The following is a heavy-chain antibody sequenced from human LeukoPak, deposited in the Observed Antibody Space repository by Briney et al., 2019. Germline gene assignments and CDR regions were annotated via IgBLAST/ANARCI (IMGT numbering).Heavy chain of an antibody. Sequence: SETLSLTCTVSGGSISSGYYWGWLRQPPGRGLEWIGTIYHSGSTYYNPSLKSRVTISVDTSKNQFSLKLSSVTAADTAVYFCARAYSSSWYFNWFDPWGQGTQVTVSS. CDR2: IYHSGST. J-gene: IGHJ5*02. CDR3: ARAYSSSWYFNWFDP. D-gene: IGHD6-13*01. CDR1: GGSISSGYY. V-gene: IGHV4-38-2*02.